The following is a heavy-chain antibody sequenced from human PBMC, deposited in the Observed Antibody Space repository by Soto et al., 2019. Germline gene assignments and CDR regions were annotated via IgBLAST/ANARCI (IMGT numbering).Heavy chain of an antibody. CDR1: WYTITSYF. CDR2: IFPGSDYT. Sequence: PVETSFAASWYTITSYFMHWVRQVPGQGLEWLGIIFPGSDYTNYAQKIQDRVTMTRDTSTCTLYMELSSLRSEDTAVYYCVIDVSEQHFGYWGQGTQVTVTS. V-gene: IGHV1-46*01. D-gene: IGHD6-13*01. J-gene: IGHJ4*02. CDR3: VIDVSEQHFGY.